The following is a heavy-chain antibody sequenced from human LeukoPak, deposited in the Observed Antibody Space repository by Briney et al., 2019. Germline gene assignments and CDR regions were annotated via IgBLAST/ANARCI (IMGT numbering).Heavy chain of an antibody. Sequence: GGSLRLSCAASGFTFSSYEMNWVRQAPGKGLEWVSYISSSSSLIFYSDSVRGRFTISRDNAKNLLYLHMNSLRVEDTAVYYCAKVDRGDYSSSPVPYYNYYMNVWGKGTTVTVSS. J-gene: IGHJ6*03. CDR3: AKVDRGDYSSSPVPYYNYYMNV. D-gene: IGHD6-13*01. CDR2: ISSSSSLI. CDR1: GFTFSSYE. V-gene: IGHV3-48*03.